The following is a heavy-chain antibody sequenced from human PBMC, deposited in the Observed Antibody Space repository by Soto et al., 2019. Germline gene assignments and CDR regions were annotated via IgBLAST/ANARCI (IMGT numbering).Heavy chain of an antibody. V-gene: IGHV4-4*02. CDR3: ARCGLDYGMDV. CDR1: GGSISSSNW. J-gene: IGHJ6*02. CDR2: VYESGTT. Sequence: PSETLSLPCAVSGGSISSSNWWGWVRQPPGQGLEWRGGVYESGTTNYNPSLQSRPTISEDTSRTPFSLNLTSVTAADTAVYYCARCGLDYGMDVWGQGTTVTVSS. D-gene: IGHD3-16*01.